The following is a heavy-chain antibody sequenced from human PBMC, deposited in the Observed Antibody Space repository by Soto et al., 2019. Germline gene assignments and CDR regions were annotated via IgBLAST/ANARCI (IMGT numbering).Heavy chain of an antibody. V-gene: IGHV3-21*01. CDR2: ISSSSSYI. J-gene: IGHJ6*04. CDR3: ASQCSTSCYPNYYYYGMDV. Sequence: GGSLRLSCAASGFTFSSYSMNWVRQAPGKGLEWVSSISSSSSYIYYADSVKGRFTISRDNAKNSLYLQMNSLRAEDTAVYYCASQCSTSCYPNYYYYGMDVWGEGPTVTVCS. D-gene: IGHD2-2*01. CDR1: GFTFSSYS.